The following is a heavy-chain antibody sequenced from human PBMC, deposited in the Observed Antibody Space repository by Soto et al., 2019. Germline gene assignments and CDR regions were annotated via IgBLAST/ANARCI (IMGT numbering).Heavy chain of an antibody. CDR1: GFTFTSSA. V-gene: IGHV1-58*01. Sequence: SVKVSCKASGFTFTSSAVQWVRQARGQRLEWIGWIVVGSGNTNYAQKFQERVTITRDMSTSTAYMELSSLRSEDTAVYYCAAESITMIVVAAQGSDAFDIWGQGTMVTVSS. CDR2: IVVGSGNT. CDR3: AAESITMIVVAAQGSDAFDI. J-gene: IGHJ3*02. D-gene: IGHD3-22*01.